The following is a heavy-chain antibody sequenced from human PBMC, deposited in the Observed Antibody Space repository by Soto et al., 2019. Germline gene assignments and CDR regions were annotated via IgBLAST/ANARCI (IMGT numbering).Heavy chain of an antibody. CDR1: GGSISSSSYY. J-gene: IGHJ5*02. D-gene: IGHD5-12*01. Sequence: TLSLTCTVSGGSISSSSYYWGWIRQPPGKGLEWIGSIYYSGSTYYNPSLKSRVTISVDTSKNQFSLKLSSVTAADTAVYYCARHRGYSGYDGRSNWFDPWGQGTLVTV. CDR2: IYYSGST. V-gene: IGHV4-39*01. CDR3: ARHRGYSGYDGRSNWFDP.